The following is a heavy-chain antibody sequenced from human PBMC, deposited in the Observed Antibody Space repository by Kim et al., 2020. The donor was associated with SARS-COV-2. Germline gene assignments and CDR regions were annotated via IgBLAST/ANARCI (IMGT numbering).Heavy chain of an antibody. J-gene: IGHJ4*02. D-gene: IGHD3-9*01. V-gene: IGHV4-61*07. Sequence: TNYDPSLTSRVTISVDTSKNQFSLKLSSVTAADTAVYYCARRAMTGYYDYWGQGTLVTVSS. CDR2: T. CDR3: ARRAMTGYYDY.